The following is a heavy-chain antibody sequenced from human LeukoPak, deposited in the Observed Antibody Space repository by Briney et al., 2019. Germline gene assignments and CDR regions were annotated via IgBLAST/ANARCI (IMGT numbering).Heavy chain of an antibody. V-gene: IGHV3-23*01. CDR3: AKPNWNPESDWFDP. CDR2: ISGSGTST. J-gene: IGHJ5*02. CDR1: GFTFSTSA. Sequence: GGSLTLSCAASGFTFSTSAMNWVRQAPGKGLELVSGISGSGTSTYYADSVKGRFTISRDNSKSTLFLQMNSLRAEDTAVYYCAKPNWNPESDWFDPWGQGTLVTVSS. D-gene: IGHD1-1*01.